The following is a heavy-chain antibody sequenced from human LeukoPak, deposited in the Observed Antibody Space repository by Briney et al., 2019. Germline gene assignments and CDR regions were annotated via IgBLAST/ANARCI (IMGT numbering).Heavy chain of an antibody. J-gene: IGHJ4*02. CDR1: GFTFSSYA. D-gene: IGHD2-15*01. Sequence: PGGSLRLSCAASGFTFSSYAMSWVRQAPGKGLEWVSAISGSGGSTYYADSVKGRFTISRDNSKNTLYLQMNSLRAEDTAVYYCAKGLGYCSGGSCYPVFDYWGQGTLVTLSS. V-gene: IGHV3-23*01. CDR2: ISGSGGST. CDR3: AKGLGYCSGGSCYPVFDY.